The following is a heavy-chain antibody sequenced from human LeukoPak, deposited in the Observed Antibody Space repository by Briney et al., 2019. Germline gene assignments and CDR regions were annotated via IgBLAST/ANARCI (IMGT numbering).Heavy chain of an antibody. V-gene: IGHV1-46*01. CDR3: ARLEEGYGSGRRENYYYYYMDV. Sequence: ASVKVSCKASGYTFTSYYMHWVRQAPGQGLEWMGIINPSGGSTSYAQKFQGRVTMTRDMSTSTVYMELSSLRSEDTAVYYCARLEEGYGSGRRENYYYYYMDVWGKGRTVTISS. CDR1: GYTFTSYY. D-gene: IGHD3-10*01. CDR2: INPSGGST. J-gene: IGHJ6*03.